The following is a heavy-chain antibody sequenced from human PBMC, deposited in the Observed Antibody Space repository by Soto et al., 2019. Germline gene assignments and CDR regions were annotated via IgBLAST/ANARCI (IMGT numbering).Heavy chain of an antibody. Sequence: QVQLQESGPGLVKPSQTLSLTCTVSGGSISSGVYYWSWIRQHPGKGLEWIGYIYYSGSTHYNPPLKSRVTISVDTSKNQFSLKLSSVTAADTAVYYCATRTDYYYGSGSLGGMDVWGQGTTVTVSS. J-gene: IGHJ6*02. V-gene: IGHV4-31*03. CDR2: IYYSGST. D-gene: IGHD3-10*01. CDR1: GGSISSGVYY. CDR3: ATRTDYYYGSGSLGGMDV.